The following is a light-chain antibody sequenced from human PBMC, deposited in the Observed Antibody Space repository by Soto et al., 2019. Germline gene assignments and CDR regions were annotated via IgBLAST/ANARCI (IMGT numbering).Light chain of an antibody. CDR2: GVS. V-gene: IGLV2-14*01. CDR1: ITDIGAYNY. Sequence: QSALTQPASVSGSPGQSITISCTGTITDIGAYNYVSWYQQHPGKAPKLLIYGVSSRPSGVSNRFSGSKSGNAAYLTISGLQAADEAEYYCSSYTSSITPYVFGTGTKVTVL. CDR3: SSYTSSITPYV. J-gene: IGLJ1*01.